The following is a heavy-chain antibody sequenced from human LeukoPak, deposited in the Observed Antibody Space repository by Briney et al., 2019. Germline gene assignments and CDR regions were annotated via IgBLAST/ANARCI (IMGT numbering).Heavy chain of an antibody. J-gene: IGHJ4*02. D-gene: IGHD4-17*01. CDR3: ARTDYGDYGNFDY. CDR1: GGTFSSYA. Sequence: ASVKVSCKASGGTFSSYAISWVRQAPGQGLEWMGGIIPIFGTANYAQKFQGRVTMTAVESTSTAYMELSSLRSEDTAVYYCARTDYGDYGNFDYWGQGTLVTVSS. CDR2: IIPIFGTA. V-gene: IGHV1-69*01.